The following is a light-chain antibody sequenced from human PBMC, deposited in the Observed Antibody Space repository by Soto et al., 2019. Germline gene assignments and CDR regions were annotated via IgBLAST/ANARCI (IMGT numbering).Light chain of an antibody. CDR2: GAS. J-gene: IGKJ5*01. CDR1: QSLTTRY. Sequence: EIGLTQSPGTLSLFPGERATLSCRAMQSLTTRYLAWYQQKPGQAPRLLIYGASIRATGIPDSFSGGGSGTDFTLTISRLEPEDFAVYHWQQYGSSPTFGQGTRLEIK. CDR3: QQYGSSPT. V-gene: IGKV3-20*01.